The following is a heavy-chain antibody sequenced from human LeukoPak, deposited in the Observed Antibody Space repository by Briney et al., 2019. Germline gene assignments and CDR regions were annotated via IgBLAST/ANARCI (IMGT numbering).Heavy chain of an antibody. CDR2: IYSGGST. CDR3: ASQADLYYGMDV. Sequence: GGSLRLSCAASGFTVSSNYMSWVRQTPGKGLEWVSVIYSGGSTYYADSVKGRFTISRDNSKDTLYLQMNSLRAEDTAVYYCASQADLYYGMDVWGQGTTVTVSS. CDR1: GFTVSSNY. J-gene: IGHJ6*02. V-gene: IGHV3-53*01.